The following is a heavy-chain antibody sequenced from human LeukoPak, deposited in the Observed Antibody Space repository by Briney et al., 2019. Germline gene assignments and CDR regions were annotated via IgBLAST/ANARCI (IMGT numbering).Heavy chain of an antibody. Sequence: GRSLRLSCAASGFTFSSYAMHWVRQAPGKGLEWVAVISYDGSNKYYADSVKGRFTISRDNSKNTLYLQMNSLRAEDTALYYCAKDPYGSGTYYWYYFDYWGQGTLVTVSS. CDR2: ISYDGSNK. J-gene: IGHJ4*02. CDR1: GFTFSSYA. D-gene: IGHD3-10*01. CDR3: AKDPYGSGTYYWYYFDY. V-gene: IGHV3-30-3*01.